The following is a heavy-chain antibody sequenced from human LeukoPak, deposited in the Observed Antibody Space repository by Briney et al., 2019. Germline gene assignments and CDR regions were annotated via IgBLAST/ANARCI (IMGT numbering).Heavy chain of an antibody. V-gene: IGHV4-59*01. Sequence: PSETLSLTCAVSGGSISDYYWSWIRQPPGKGLEWIGYIYNGDTNYNPSLKSRVTISVDTPKNQFSLKLNSVTAADTAVYYCARYRAFDIWGQGTMVTVSS. CDR2: IYNGDT. CDR1: GGSISDYY. J-gene: IGHJ3*02. CDR3: ARYRAFDI.